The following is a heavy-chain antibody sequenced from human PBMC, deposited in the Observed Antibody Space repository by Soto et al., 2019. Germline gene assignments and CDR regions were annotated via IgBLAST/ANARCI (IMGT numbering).Heavy chain of an antibody. CDR3: ARAISPDSSSAPYFDY. J-gene: IGHJ4*02. CDR2: INHGGST. D-gene: IGHD6-6*01. CDR1: GGSFSGYY. V-gene: IGHV4-34*01. Sequence: NPSETLSLTCAVYGGSFSGYYWSWIRQPPGKGLEWIGEINHGGSTNYNPSLKSRVTISVDTSKNQFSLKLSSVTAADTAVYYCARAISPDSSSAPYFDYWGQGTLVTVSS.